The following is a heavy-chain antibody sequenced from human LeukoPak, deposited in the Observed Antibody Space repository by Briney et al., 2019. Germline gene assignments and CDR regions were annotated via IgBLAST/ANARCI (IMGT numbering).Heavy chain of an antibody. CDR2: IRSKTYGGTT. CDR3: TRESWFGEY. Sequence: PGGSLRLSCTTSGFSFGDYAMSWFRQAPGKGLEWVGFIRSKTYGGTTEYAASAKGRFTISRDDSKSIAYLQMNSLKIEDTAVYYCTRESWFGEYWGRGTLVTVSS. CDR1: GFSFGDYA. D-gene: IGHD3-10*01. V-gene: IGHV3-49*03. J-gene: IGHJ4*02.